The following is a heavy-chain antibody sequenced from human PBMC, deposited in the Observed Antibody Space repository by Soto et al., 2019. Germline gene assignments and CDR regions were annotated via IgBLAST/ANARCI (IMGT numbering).Heavy chain of an antibody. CDR2: IYYSGGT. J-gene: IGHJ6*02. V-gene: IGHV4-39*01. Sequence: SETLSLTCTVSGGSISSSSYYWVWIRQPPGKGLEWIGSIYYSGGTYYNPSLKSRVTISVDTSKNQSSLKLSSVTAAETAVYYCASASGAFVGYYYYGMDVWGQGTTVTVSS. D-gene: IGHD3-3*02. CDR1: GGSISSSSYY. CDR3: ASASGAFVGYYYYGMDV.